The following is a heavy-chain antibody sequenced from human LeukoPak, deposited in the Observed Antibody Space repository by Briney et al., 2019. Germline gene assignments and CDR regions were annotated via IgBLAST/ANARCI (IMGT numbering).Heavy chain of an antibody. CDR3: ARDYRGSADPRNFDY. V-gene: IGHV3-74*01. CDR2: INTDGSST. D-gene: IGHD5-12*01. Sequence: GGSLRLSCAASGFTFSSYWMHWVRQAPGKGLVWVSRINTDGSSTSYADSVKGRFTISRDNAKNTLYLQMNSLRAEDTAVYYCARDYRGSADPRNFDYWGQGTLVTVSS. J-gene: IGHJ4*02. CDR1: GFTFSSYW.